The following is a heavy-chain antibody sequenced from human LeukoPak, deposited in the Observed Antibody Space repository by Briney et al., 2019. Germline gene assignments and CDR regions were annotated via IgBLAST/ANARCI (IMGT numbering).Heavy chain of an antibody. Sequence: GGSLRLSCAASGFTFSSYWMNWARQAPGKGLEWVAVISYDGSNKYYADSVKGRFTISRDNSKNTLYLQMNSLRAEDTAVYYCARDFTMILDYWGQGTLVTVSS. CDR1: GFTFSSYW. CDR3: ARDFTMILDY. J-gene: IGHJ4*02. V-gene: IGHV3-30-3*01. CDR2: ISYDGSNK. D-gene: IGHD3-22*01.